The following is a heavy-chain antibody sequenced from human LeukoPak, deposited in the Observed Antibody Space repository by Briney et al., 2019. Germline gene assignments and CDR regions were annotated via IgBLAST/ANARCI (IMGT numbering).Heavy chain of an antibody. D-gene: IGHD3-10*01. Sequence: PGGSLRLSCAASEFTFSKYGMHWVRQAPGKGLEWVASISFDINDRKYAESVRGRFTISRDKSKNTLYLQMNSLRAEDTAVYYCARDPRAYYYGSGNAFDFWGQATMVTVSS. J-gene: IGHJ3*01. CDR2: ISFDINDR. CDR1: EFTFSKYG. CDR3: ARDPRAYYYGSGNAFDF. V-gene: IGHV3-30*03.